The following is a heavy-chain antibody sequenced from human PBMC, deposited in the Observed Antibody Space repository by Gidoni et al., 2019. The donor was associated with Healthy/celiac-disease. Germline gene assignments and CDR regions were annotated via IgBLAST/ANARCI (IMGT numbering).Heavy chain of an antibody. V-gene: IGHV3-23*01. CDR2: ISGSGGST. D-gene: IGHD1-1*01. Sequence: EVQLLESGGGLVQPGGSLRLSCAASGFPFSSYAMSWVRQAPGKGLEWVSAISGSGGSTYYADSVKGRFTISRDNSKNTLYLQMNSLRAEDTAVYYCAKGDRPTTVLYYFDYWGQGTLVTVSS. CDR1: GFPFSSYA. J-gene: IGHJ4*02. CDR3: AKGDRPTTVLYYFDY.